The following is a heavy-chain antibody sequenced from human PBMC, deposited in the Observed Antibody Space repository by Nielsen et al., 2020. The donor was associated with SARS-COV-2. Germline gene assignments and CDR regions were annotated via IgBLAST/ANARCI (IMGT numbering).Heavy chain of an antibody. CDR3: ARHGGNYPSVPWDAFDI. Sequence: SETLSLTCTVSGGSISSGDYYWTWIRQPPGMGLEYIGYISYSGSTYYDPSLKSRVTISVDTSKNQFSLKLSSVTAADTAVYYCARHGGNYPSVPWDAFDIWGQGTMVTVSS. CDR1: GGSISSGDYY. J-gene: IGHJ3*02. D-gene: IGHD4-23*01. CDR2: ISYSGST. V-gene: IGHV4-30-4*01.